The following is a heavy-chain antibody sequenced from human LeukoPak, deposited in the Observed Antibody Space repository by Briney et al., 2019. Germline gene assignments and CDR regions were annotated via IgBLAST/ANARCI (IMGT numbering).Heavy chain of an antibody. Sequence: PGGSLRLSCAASGFTFSSYSMSWVRQAPGKGLEWVSSISSSSSYIYYADSVKGRFTISRDNHKNSLYLQMNSLKAEDTAVYYCARGGTRIAAATGIDYWGQGTLVTVSS. D-gene: IGHD6-13*01. CDR1: GFTFSSYS. V-gene: IGHV3-21*01. CDR3: ARGGTRIAAATGIDY. J-gene: IGHJ4*02. CDR2: ISSSSSYI.